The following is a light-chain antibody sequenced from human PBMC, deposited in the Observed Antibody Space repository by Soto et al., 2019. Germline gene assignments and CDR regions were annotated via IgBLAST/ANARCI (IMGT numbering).Light chain of an antibody. CDR3: QQFKSYPYT. CDR1: QDISGY. J-gene: IGKJ2*01. V-gene: IGKV1-9*01. CDR2: SVS. Sequence: IQLTQSPSSLSASVGDRVTITCRASQDISGYLAWYQQNPGQAPKLLIYSVSTLYSGVSSRFSGSGSGTDFTLTISSLHPADFSTYYCQQFKSYPYTFDQGTKLEIK.